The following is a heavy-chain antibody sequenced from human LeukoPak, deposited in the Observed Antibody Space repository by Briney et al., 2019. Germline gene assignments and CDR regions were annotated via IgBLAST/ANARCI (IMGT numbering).Heavy chain of an antibody. CDR1: GYTFTSYY. V-gene: IGHV1-46*01. D-gene: IGHD3-22*01. J-gene: IGHJ1*01. CDR2: INPSGGST. Sequence: ASVTVSCKASGYTFTSYYMHWVRQAPGQGLEWMGIINPSGGSTSYAQKFQGRVTITRDTSASTAYMELSSLRSEDTAVYYCARVPLHDRNDYYYPHWGQGTVVTVSS. CDR3: ARVPLHDRNDYYYPH.